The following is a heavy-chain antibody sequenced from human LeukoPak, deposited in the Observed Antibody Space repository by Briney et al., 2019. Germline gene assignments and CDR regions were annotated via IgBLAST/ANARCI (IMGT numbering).Heavy chain of an antibody. D-gene: IGHD3-10*01. V-gene: IGHV4-59*08. CDR2: TYYTWST. CDR1: GASISSYY. Sequence: PSETLSLTCTVSGASISSYYWSWIRQPPGKGLEWIGYTYYTWSTNYSPSLKSRVTISVDTSKNQFSLKLTSVTAADTAVYYCARQEYYGSGDHWGQGTLVTVSS. J-gene: IGHJ4*02. CDR3: ARQEYYGSGDH.